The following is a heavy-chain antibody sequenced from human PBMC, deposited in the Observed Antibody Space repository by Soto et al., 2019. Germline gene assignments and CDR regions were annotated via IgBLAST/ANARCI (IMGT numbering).Heavy chain of an antibody. CDR3: TRRASSSFYHFDF. D-gene: IGHD2-2*01. CDR1: GYTFTAYW. V-gene: IGHV5-10-1*01. CDR2: IDPSDSYV. Sequence: PGESLKISCQASGYTFTAYWITWVRQMPGKGLEWMATIDPSDSYVDYSPSFRGHVTFSVDRSITTVYLQWNSLKASDIAMYFCTRRASSSFYHFDFWGQGALVTVSS. J-gene: IGHJ4*02.